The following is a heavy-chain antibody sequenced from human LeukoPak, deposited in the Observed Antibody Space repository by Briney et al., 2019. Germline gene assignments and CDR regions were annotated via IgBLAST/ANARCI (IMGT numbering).Heavy chain of an antibody. Sequence: GGSLRLSCAASGFMFSSNWMSWVRLAPGKGLEWVANIKEDGTETYYVDSVKGRFTISRDNSKNTLYLQMNSLRAEDTAVYYCAKDLLYNWNDGLSCYWGQGTLVTVSS. D-gene: IGHD1-20*01. V-gene: IGHV3-7*03. CDR1: GFMFSSNW. CDR3: AKDLLYNWNDGLSCY. CDR2: IKEDGTET. J-gene: IGHJ4*02.